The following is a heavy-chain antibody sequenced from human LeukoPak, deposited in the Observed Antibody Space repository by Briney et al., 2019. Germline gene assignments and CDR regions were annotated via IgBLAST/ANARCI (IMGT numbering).Heavy chain of an antibody. CDR1: GGSISSHY. CDR2: IYYSGST. CDR3: ARAPEGLGWFDP. V-gene: IGHV4-59*11. J-gene: IGHJ5*02. D-gene: IGHD3-3*01. Sequence: SETLSLTCTVSGGSISSHYWSWIRQPPGKGLEWIGYIYYSGSTNYNPSLKSRVTISVDTSKNQFSLKLSSVTAADTAVYYCARAPEGLGWFDPWGQGTLVTVSS.